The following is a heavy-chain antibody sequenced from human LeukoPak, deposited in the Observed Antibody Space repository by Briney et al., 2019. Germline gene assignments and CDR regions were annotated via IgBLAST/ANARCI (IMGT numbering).Heavy chain of an antibody. D-gene: IGHD4/OR15-4a*01. CDR1: EFTFDDYA. Sequence: PGGSLRLSCAASEFTFDDYAMHWVRQAPGKGLEWVSGINWNSDSIDYADSVKGRFTISRDNAKNSLYLQMDSLRAEDTALYYCARDMGAWFSKVLDYWGQGTLVTVSS. V-gene: IGHV3-9*01. CDR3: ARDMGAWFSKVLDY. J-gene: IGHJ4*02. CDR2: INWNSDSI.